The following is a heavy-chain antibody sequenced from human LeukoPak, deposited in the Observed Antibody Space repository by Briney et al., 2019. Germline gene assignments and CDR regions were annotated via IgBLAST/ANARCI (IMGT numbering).Heavy chain of an antibody. CDR2: ISYDGSDK. Sequence: GRSLRLSCAASGFTFSSYAMHWVRQALGKGLEWVAVISYDGSDKYYADSVKGRFTIPRDNSKNTLYLQMNSLRAEDTAVYYCAIGRMDVWGQGTTVTVSS. CDR3: AIGRMDV. J-gene: IGHJ6*02. CDR1: GFTFSSYA. V-gene: IGHV3-30-3*01.